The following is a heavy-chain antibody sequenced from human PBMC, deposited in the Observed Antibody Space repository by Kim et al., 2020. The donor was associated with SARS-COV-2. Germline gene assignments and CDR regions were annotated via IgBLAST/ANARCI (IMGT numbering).Heavy chain of an antibody. CDR3: ARVFSIAAAGGWFDP. D-gene: IGHD6-13*01. Sequence: SETLSLTCTVSGGSISSYYWSWIRQPPGKGLEWIGYIYYSGSTNYNPSLKSRVTISVDTSKNQFSLKLSSVTAADTAVYYCARVFSIAAAGGWFDPWGQGTLFTVSS. CDR2: IYYSGST. V-gene: IGHV4-59*13. CDR1: GGSISSYY. J-gene: IGHJ5*02.